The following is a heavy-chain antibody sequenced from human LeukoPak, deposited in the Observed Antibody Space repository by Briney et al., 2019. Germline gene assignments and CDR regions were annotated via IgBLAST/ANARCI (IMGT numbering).Heavy chain of an antibody. CDR3: ARDLFPHPSYGELGY. D-gene: IGHD4-17*01. J-gene: IGHJ4*02. Sequence: GRFTISRDNSKTSLYLQMNSLRAEDTAVYYCARDLFPHPSYGELGYWGQGTLVTVSS. V-gene: IGHV3-11*06.